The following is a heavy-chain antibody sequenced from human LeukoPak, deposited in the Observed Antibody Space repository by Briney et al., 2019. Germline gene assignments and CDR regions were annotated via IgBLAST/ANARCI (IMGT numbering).Heavy chain of an antibody. CDR1: GFTFSSYN. CDR2: ITSGSSYR. J-gene: IGHJ6*03. V-gene: IGHV3-21*04. Sequence: GGSLRLSCAASGFTFSSYNMNWVRQAPGKGLEWVSSITSGSSYRFYADSVKGRFTISRDNAKNSLYLQMNSLRAEDTAVYYCARVLSGRGSLYDYYYYMDVWGKGTTVTISS. CDR3: ARVLSGRGSLYDYYYYMDV. D-gene: IGHD3-10*01.